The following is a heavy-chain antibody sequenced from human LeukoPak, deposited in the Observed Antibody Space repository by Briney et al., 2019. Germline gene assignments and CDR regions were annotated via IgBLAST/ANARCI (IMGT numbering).Heavy chain of an antibody. Sequence: PGGSLRLSCAASGFTFSSYPMRWVRQAPGKGLEWVSSVSDSGGSTVYADSVKGRFTISRDNSKKMLYLQMNSLRAEDTALYYCAKGAGYYYDYWGQGTLVTVSS. V-gene: IGHV3-23*01. CDR2: VSDSGGST. CDR3: AKGAGYYYDY. D-gene: IGHD3-22*01. J-gene: IGHJ4*02. CDR1: GFTFSSYP.